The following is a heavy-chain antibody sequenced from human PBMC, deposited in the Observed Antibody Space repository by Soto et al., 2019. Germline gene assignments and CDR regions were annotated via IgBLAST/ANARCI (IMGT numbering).Heavy chain of an antibody. CDR1: GYTFLKYG. V-gene: IGHV1-18*01. CDR3: AKDLGSGYRFDY. D-gene: IGHD3-9*01. Sequence: ASVKVSYKASGYTFLKYGINWVRQAPGQGLEWMVGIQTDNDHASFAQKFEGRVTMTTDTSTRTVYMELRDLSSDDTAVYYCAKDLGSGYRFDYWGQGTPVTVSS. CDR2: IQTDNDHA. J-gene: IGHJ4*02.